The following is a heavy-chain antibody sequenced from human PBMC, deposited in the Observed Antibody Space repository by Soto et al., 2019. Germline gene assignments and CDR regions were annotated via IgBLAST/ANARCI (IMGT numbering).Heavy chain of an antibody. CDR3: ARQSYDILTGYYSSVGY. CDR1: GYSFTSYW. V-gene: IGHV5-51*01. J-gene: IGHJ4*02. CDR2: IYPGDSDT. D-gene: IGHD3-9*01. Sequence: GESLKISCKGSGYSFTSYWIGWVRQMPGKGLEWMGIIYPGDSDTRYSPSFQGQVTISADKSISTAYLQWSSLKASDTAMYYCARQSYDILTGYYSSVGYWGQGTLVTVSS.